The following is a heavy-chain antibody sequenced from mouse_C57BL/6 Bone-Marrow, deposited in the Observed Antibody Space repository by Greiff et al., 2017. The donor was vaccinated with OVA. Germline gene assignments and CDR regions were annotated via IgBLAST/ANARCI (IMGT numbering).Heavy chain of an antibody. CDR3: TTARGGDY. CDR1: GFNIKDDY. V-gene: IGHV14-4*01. Sequence: VQLQQSGAELVRPGASVKLSCTASGFNIKDDYMHWVKQRPEQGLEWIGWIDPENGDTEYASKFQGKATITADTSSNTAYLQLSSLTSEDTAVYYCTTARGGDYWGQGTTLTVSS. J-gene: IGHJ2*01. CDR2: IDPENGDT.